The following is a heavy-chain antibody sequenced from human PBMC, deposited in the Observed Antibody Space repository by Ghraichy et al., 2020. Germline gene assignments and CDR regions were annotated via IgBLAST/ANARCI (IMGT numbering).Heavy chain of an antibody. CDR1: GFTFSSYG. CDR3: AKDATPYYFDY. CDR2: ISYDGSNK. D-gene: IGHD2-2*01. Sequence: GGSLRLSCAASGFTFSSYGMHWVRQAPGKGLEWVAVISYDGSNKYYADSVKGRFTISRDNSKNTLYLQMNSLRAEDTAVYYCAKDATPYYFDYWGQGTLVTVSS. V-gene: IGHV3-30*18. J-gene: IGHJ4*02.